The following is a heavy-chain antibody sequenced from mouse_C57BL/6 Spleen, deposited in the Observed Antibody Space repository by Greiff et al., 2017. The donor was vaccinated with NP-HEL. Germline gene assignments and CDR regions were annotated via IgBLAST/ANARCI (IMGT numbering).Heavy chain of an antibody. CDR1: GYSITSGYY. V-gene: IGHV3-6*01. D-gene: IGHD2-3*01. Sequence: EVKLQESGPGLVKPSQSLSLTCSVTGYSITSGYYWNWIRQFPGNKLEWMGYISYDGSNNYNPSLKNRISITRDTSKNQVFLKLNSVTTEDTATYDCAREIYDGYYLYAMDYWGHGTSVTVSS. CDR2: ISYDGSN. J-gene: IGHJ4*01. CDR3: AREIYDGYYLYAMDY.